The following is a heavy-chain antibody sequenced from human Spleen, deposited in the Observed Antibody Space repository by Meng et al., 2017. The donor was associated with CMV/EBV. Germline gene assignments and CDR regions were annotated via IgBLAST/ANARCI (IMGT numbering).Heavy chain of an antibody. CDR1: GYTFPSYY. V-gene: IGHV1-46*01. Sequence: TVSCNASGYTFPSYYMHWVRQAPGPGLEWMGIINPSGGSTSYAQKFQGRVTMTRDTSTSTVYMELSSLRSEDTAVYYCARGLRWFDYWGQGTLVTVSS. J-gene: IGHJ4*02. CDR2: INPSGGST. CDR3: ARGLRWFDY. D-gene: IGHD4-23*01.